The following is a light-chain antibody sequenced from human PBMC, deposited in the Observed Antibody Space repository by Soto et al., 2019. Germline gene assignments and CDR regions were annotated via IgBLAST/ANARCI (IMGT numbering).Light chain of an antibody. V-gene: IGKV1-33*01. CDR2: DAS. CDR3: QQYGSSGT. J-gene: IGKJ1*01. Sequence: DIQMTQSPSSLSASVGDRVTITCQASQDISNFLNWYQQKPGKAPNLLIYDASNLETGVPSRFSGSGSGTDFTLTISRLEPEDFAVYYCQQYGSSGTFGQGTKVDIK. CDR1: QDISNF.